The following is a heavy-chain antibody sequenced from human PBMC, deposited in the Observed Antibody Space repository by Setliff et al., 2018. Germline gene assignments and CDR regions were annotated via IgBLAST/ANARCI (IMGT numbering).Heavy chain of an antibody. CDR2: MSGSGNTI. CDR3: AREALAGTNDALDV. D-gene: IGHD6-19*01. V-gene: IGHV3-48*01. J-gene: IGHJ3*01. CDR1: EFTFQNYA. Sequence: GGSLRLSCIVSEFTFQNYAMNWVRQAPGKGLEWVAYMSGSGNTIYYADSVKGRFTISGDNDKNSLYLQMHSLRSEETAVYYGAREALAGTNDALDVWGKGTLVTVS.